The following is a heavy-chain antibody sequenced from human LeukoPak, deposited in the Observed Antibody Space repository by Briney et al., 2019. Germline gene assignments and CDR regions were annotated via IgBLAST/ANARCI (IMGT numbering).Heavy chain of an antibody. J-gene: IGHJ5*02. CDR1: GYSINNGYY. CDR2: IYHSGSI. V-gene: IGHV4-38-2*01. CDR3: AQMGYQYGCDP. D-gene: IGHD3-10*01. Sequence: SETLSLTCVVSGYSINNGYYWGWIRQPPGKGLEWIGRIYHSGSIDYNPSLTSRVTISVDTSKNQFSLKLTSVTAADTAVYYCAQMGYQYGCDPWGQGTLVTVSS.